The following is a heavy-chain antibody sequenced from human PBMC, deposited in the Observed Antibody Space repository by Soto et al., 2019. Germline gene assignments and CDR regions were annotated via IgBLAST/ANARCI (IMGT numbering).Heavy chain of an antibody. J-gene: IGHJ6*02. CDR2: IYSGGIT. V-gene: IGHV3-53*01. CDR3: AREIHSYYYYGMDV. Sequence: GGSLRRSCAASGFTVSSNYRSWVRQAPGKGLEWVSVIYSGGITYYADSVKGRFTISRDNSKNTLYLQMNSLRAEDTAVYYCAREIHSYYYYGMDVWGQGTTVTVSS. CDR1: GFTVSSNY. D-gene: IGHD5-18*01.